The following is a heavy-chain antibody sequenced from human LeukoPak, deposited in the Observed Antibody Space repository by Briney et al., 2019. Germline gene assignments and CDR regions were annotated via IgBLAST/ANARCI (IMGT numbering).Heavy chain of an antibody. D-gene: IGHD6-19*01. V-gene: IGHV4-59*01. CDR2: IYYSGST. CDR3: ARNFPKLVAGYYFDY. CDR1: GGSISSYC. Sequence: KPSETLSLTCTVSGGSISSYCWSWIRQPPGKGLEWIGYIYYSGSTNYNPSLKSRVTISVDTSKNQFSLKLSSVTAADTAVYYCARNFPKLVAGYYFDYWGQGTLVTVSS. J-gene: IGHJ4*02.